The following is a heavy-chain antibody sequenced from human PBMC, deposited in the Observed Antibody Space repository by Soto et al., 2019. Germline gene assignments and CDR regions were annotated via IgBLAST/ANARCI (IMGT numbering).Heavy chain of an antibody. CDR2: ISYDGSNK. V-gene: IGHV3-30*18. CDR1: GFTFSSYG. CDR3: AKDQLRGVRGVITYYYGMDV. D-gene: IGHD3-10*01. Sequence: QVQLVESGGGVVQPGRSLRLSWAASGFTFSSYGMHWVRQATGKGLEWVAVISYDGSNKYYADSVKGRFTISRDNSKNTLYLQMNSLRAEDTAVYYCAKDQLRGVRGVITYYYGMDVWGQGTTVTVSS. J-gene: IGHJ6*02.